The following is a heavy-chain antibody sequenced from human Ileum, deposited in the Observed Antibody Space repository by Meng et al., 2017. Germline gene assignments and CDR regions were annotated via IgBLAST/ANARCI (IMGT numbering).Heavy chain of an antibody. CDR3: ARRDNQGPGFGVDY. CDR1: GYTFTTYA. J-gene: IGHJ4*02. Sequence: QVQLVQSGSELKKPGASVKVSCKASGYTFTTYATNWVRQAPGKGLEWMGWINTNSGNPTYAQGFTGRFVFSLDTSVSTAYLQISSLKAEDTAVYYCARRDNQGPGFGVDYWGQGTLVTVSS. CDR2: INTNSGNP. D-gene: IGHD3-10*01. V-gene: IGHV7-4-1*02.